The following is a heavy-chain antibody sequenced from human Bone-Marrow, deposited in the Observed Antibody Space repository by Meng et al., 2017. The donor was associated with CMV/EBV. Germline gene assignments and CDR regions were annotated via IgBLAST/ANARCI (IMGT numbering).Heavy chain of an antibody. V-gene: IGHV1-2*02. J-gene: IGHJ1*01. CDR2: INPNSGGT. CDR1: GYTFTGYY. D-gene: IGHD3-10*01. CDR3: ARETYFYTSGRYRTVVPQQTAPDN. Sequence: ASVKVSCKASGYTFTGYYMHWVRQAPGQGLEWMGWINPNSGGTNYAQKFQGRVTMTRDTSISTAYMELSRLRSDDTAVYYCARETYFYTSGRYRTVVPQQTAPDNWGQGTLVTVSS.